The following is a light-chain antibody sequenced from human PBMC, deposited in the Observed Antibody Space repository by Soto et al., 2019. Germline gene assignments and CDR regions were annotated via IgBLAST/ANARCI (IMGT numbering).Light chain of an antibody. J-gene: IGKJ2*01. V-gene: IGKV3-15*01. CDR3: QQYNDWPAT. CDR1: QSVRRN. CDR2: GAS. Sequence: EIEMTQSPATLSVSPGERATLSCRAIQSVRRNLAWYQQKPGQAPRLLFYGASTRATAIPARFSGSGSGTEFTLTISSLQSEDSAVYYCQQYNDWPATFGQGTKLEIE.